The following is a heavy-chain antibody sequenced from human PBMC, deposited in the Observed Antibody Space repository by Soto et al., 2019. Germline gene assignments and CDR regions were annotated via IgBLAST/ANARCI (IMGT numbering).Heavy chain of an antibody. J-gene: IGHJ4*02. D-gene: IGHD1-7*01. CDR1: GGSIISGDYY. CDR3: DRAFITRTPSN. Sequence: QVQLRESGPGLVKPSQTLSLTFTVSGGSIISGDYYWSWIRQPPGKGLEWIGYIYYSGSTYYNPSLKSRVTISVDTAKNQFSLKLSSVTAADTAVYYCDRAFITRTPSNWGQGTLVTVSS. V-gene: IGHV4-30-4*01. CDR2: IYYSGST.